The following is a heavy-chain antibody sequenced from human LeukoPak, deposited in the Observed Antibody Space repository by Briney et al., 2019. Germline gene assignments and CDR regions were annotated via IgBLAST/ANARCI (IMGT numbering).Heavy chain of an antibody. CDR3: AKIRKYGPDAFDI. CDR2: ISGSGGST. Sequence: GGSLRLSCAASGFTFSSYAMSWVRQAPGKGLEWVSAISGSGGSTYYADSVKGRFTISRDNSKNTLYPQMNSLRAEDTAVYYCAKIRKYGPDAFDIWGQGTMVTVSS. J-gene: IGHJ3*02. V-gene: IGHV3-23*01. CDR1: GFTFSSYA. D-gene: IGHD1-14*01.